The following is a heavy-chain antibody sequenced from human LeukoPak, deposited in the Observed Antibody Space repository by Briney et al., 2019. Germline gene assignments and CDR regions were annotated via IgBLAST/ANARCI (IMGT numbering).Heavy chain of an antibody. V-gene: IGHV1-69*13. D-gene: IGHD3-3*01. CDR3: ARDPQKLYDFWSGYSARGMDV. J-gene: IGHJ6*03. Sequence: ASVKVSCKASGGTFSSYAISWVRQAPGQGLEWMGGIIPIFGTANYAQKFQGRVTITADESTSTAYMELSSLRSEDTAVYYCARDPQKLYDFWSGYSARGMDVWGKGTTVTVSS. CDR2: IIPIFGTA. CDR1: GGTFSSYA.